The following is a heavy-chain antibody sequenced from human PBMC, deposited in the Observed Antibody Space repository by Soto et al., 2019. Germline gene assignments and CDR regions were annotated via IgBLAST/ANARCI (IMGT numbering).Heavy chain of an antibody. CDR2: IIPIFGTA. Sequence: QVQLVQSGAEVKKPGSSVKVYCKASGGTFSSYAISWVRQAPGQGLEWMGGIIPIFGTANYGKKFEGRVTITADESTSTAYMELISLRSDDTAVYYCARDLGYYDSSGYYAFDVWGQGTLVTESS. D-gene: IGHD3-22*01. J-gene: IGHJ4*02. CDR3: ARDLGYYDSSGYYAFDV. V-gene: IGHV1-69*01. CDR1: GGTFSSYA.